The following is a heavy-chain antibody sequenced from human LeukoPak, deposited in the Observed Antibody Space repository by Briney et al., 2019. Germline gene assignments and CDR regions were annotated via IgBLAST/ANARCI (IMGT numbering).Heavy chain of an antibody. V-gene: IGHV3-23*01. CDR2: ISGSGGST. CDR1: GFTFSSYS. CDR3: AKGIFGPAAGDGFDY. J-gene: IGHJ4*02. D-gene: IGHD2-2*01. Sequence: GGSLRLSCAASGFTFSSYSMNWVRQAPGKGLEWVSAISGSGGSTYYADSVKGRFTISRDNSKNTLYLQMNSLRAEDTAVYYCAKGIFGPAAGDGFDYWGQGTLVTVSS.